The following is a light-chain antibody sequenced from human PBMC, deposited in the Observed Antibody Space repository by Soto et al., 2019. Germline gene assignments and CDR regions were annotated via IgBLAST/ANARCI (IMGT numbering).Light chain of an antibody. Sequence: QSALTQPASVSGSPGQTITISCTGTSSNVGNYNLVHWYQHHPGTAPKLMVYEVTKRPSGVSSRFSGSKSGNTASLTISGLLAEDEADYYCCSAANSPSGVVFGGGTQLTVL. V-gene: IGLV2-23*02. CDR2: EVT. CDR1: SSNVGNYNL. CDR3: CSAANSPSGVV. J-gene: IGLJ7*01.